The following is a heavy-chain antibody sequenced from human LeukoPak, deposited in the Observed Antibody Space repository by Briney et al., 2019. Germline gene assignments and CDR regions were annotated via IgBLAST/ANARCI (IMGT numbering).Heavy chain of an antibody. CDR1: GFTFSSYW. Sequence: GGSLRLSRAASGFTFSSYWMSWVRQAPGKGLEWVANIKQDGSEKYYVDSVKGRFTISRDNAKNSLYLQMNSLRAEDTAVYYCARFVYDYGDYFLDYWGQGTLVTVSS. CDR3: ARFVYDYGDYFLDY. D-gene: IGHD4-17*01. J-gene: IGHJ4*02. V-gene: IGHV3-7*03. CDR2: IKQDGSEK.